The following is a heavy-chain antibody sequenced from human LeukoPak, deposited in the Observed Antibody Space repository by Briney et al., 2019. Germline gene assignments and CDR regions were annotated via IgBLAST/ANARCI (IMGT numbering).Heavy chain of an antibody. CDR1: GYSISSGYY. Sequence: SETLSLTCTVSGYSISSGYYWVWIRQTPGKGLEWIGSIYRSGSTNYNPSLKSRVTISVDTSKNQFSLKLSSVTAADTAVYYCARRYSSSIFKGYYYYMDVWGKGTTVTVSS. CDR3: ARRYSSSIFKGYYYYMDV. V-gene: IGHV4-38-2*02. J-gene: IGHJ6*03. CDR2: IYRSGST. D-gene: IGHD6-13*01.